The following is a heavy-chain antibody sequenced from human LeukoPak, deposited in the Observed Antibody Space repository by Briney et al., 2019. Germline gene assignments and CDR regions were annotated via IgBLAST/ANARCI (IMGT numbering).Heavy chain of an antibody. J-gene: IGHJ5*02. V-gene: IGHV4-31*03. Sequence: NPSQTLSLTCTVSGGSISSGGYYWSWIRQHPGKGLEWIGYIYYSGSTYYNPSLKSRVTISVDTSKNQISLNLSSVTAADTVVYYCARAPSRFVFDPWGQGTLVTVSS. CDR2: IYYSGST. CDR3: ARAPSRFVFDP. CDR1: GGSISSGGYY.